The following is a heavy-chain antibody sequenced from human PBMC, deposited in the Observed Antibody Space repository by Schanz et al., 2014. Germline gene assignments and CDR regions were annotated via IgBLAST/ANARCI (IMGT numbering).Heavy chain of an antibody. CDR3: TRGGYSYALSAFDI. V-gene: IGHV1-18*01. CDR1: GYTFTSHG. CDR2: ITAYNGDT. Sequence: QVHLEQSGAEVKKPGASVKVSCKASGYTFTSHGISWVRQAPGQGLEWMGWITAYNGDTNYALKLQGRVTMTTDTSTGTAYMELSSLRSDDTALYYCTRGGYSYALSAFDIWGQGTMVTVSS. D-gene: IGHD5-18*01. J-gene: IGHJ3*02.